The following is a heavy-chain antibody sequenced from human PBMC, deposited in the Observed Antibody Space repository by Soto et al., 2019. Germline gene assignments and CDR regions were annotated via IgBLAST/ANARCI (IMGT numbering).Heavy chain of an antibody. V-gene: IGHV3-23*01. CDR2: ISSGVTTT. CDR3: SREAGAIGGWFDRRFDS. D-gene: IGHD6-19*01. Sequence: PWGSLRLSCAASGFTFSTHAMSWVRQSPGKGLEWVSSISSGVTTTFYSASVEGRFTISRDKSKNTLYLQMNSLRADDPAVYYCSREAGAIGGWFDRRFDSWGQGTQVSASS. CDR1: GFTFSTHA. J-gene: IGHJ4*02.